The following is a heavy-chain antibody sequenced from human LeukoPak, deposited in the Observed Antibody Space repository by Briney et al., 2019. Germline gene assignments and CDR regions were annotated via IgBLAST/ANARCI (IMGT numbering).Heavy chain of an antibody. Sequence: GASVKVSCKASGYTFTSYYMHWVRQTPGQGLEWRGIINPSGGSTSYAQKFQGRVTMTRDTSTSTVYMELSSLRSDDTAAYYCSRGRTIRGRWFDPWGQGTLVTVSS. CDR2: INPSGGST. D-gene: IGHD5-24*01. V-gene: IGHV1-46*03. CDR1: GYTFTSYY. CDR3: SRGRTIRGRWFDP. J-gene: IGHJ5*02.